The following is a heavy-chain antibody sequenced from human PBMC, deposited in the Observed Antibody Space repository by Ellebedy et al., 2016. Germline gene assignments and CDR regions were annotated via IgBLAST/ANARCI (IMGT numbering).Heavy chain of an antibody. D-gene: IGHD4/OR15-4a*01. J-gene: IGHJ4*02. Sequence: GESLKISXAASGFTFSDYAMNWVRQAPGKGLEWVSAITGSGGSTYYADSVKGRFTISRDNSENTLYLQMKSLRADDTAKYYCAKGKRGGADLDYWGQGTLVTVSS. CDR2: ITGSGGST. CDR1: GFTFSDYA. V-gene: IGHV3-23*01. CDR3: AKGKRGGADLDY.